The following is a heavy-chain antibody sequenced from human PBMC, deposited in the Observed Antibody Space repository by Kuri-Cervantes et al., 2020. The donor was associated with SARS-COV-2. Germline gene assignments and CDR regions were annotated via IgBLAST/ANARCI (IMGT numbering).Heavy chain of an antibody. Sequence: ESLKISCTVSGGSISSSSYYWGWIRQPPGKGLEWIGSIYYSGSTNYNPSLKSRVTVSVDTSKNQFSLKLSSVTAADTAVYYCARRSVVVVAATGWGMDVWGQGTTVTVSS. V-gene: IGHV4-39*07. D-gene: IGHD2-15*01. J-gene: IGHJ6*02. CDR2: IYYSGST. CDR1: GGSISSSSYY. CDR3: ARRSVVVVAATGWGMDV.